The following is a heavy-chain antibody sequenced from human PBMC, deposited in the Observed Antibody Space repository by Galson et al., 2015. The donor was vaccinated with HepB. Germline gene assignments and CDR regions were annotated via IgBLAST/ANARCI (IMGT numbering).Heavy chain of an antibody. J-gene: IGHJ4*02. D-gene: IGHD1-7*01. CDR1: GFTFSNYV. CDR3: AREVDWNSFDY. Sequence: SLRLSCAASGFTFSNYVMHWVRQAPGKGLEWVAFISYDGSNKNYADSVKGRFTISRDNSKSTLHLEMSSLKTEDVAVYYCAREVDWNSFDYWGQGTLVTVSS. CDR2: ISYDGSNK. V-gene: IGHV3-30-3*01.